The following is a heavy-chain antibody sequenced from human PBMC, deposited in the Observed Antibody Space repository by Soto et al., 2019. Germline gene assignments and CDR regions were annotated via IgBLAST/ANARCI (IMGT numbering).Heavy chain of an antibody. V-gene: IGHV3-15*01. Sequence: GGSLRLSCAASGFTFRNSWMSWVRQAPGKGLEWVARIKSKANGGTTDYAAPVQGRFTISRDDSTNTLFLQMNSLRTEDTALYYCTTDRFNWGQGA. CDR2: IKSKANGGTT. CDR1: GFTFRNSW. CDR3: TTDRFN. J-gene: IGHJ4*02.